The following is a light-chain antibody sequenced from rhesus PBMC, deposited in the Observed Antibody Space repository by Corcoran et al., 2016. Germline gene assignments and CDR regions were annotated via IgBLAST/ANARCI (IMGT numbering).Light chain of an antibody. J-gene: IGKJ2*01. CDR1: QSLLHTDGRTY. V-gene: IGKV2-73*01. CDR2: RVS. CDR3: MQALQTPYS. Sequence: DIVMTQTPPSLPVTPGEPASISCRSSQSLLHTDGRTYLYWYLQKPGQPHRLLIYRVSNRFSGVPDRFSGSGSGTDFTLKISRVKAEDVGVYYCMQALQTPYSFGQGTKVEIK.